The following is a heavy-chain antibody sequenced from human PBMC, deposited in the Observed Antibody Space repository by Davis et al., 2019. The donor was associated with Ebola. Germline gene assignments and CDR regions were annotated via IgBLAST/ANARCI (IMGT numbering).Heavy chain of an antibody. CDR1: GYTFTSYY. V-gene: IGHV1-2*04. J-gene: IGHJ4*02. D-gene: IGHD1-26*01. CDR3: ARGGGSSKRTMGY. Sequence: ASVKVSCKASGYTFTSYYMHWVRQAPGQGLEWMGIINPSGGSTNYAQKFQGWVTMTRDTSISTAYMELSRLRSDDTAVYYCARGGGSSKRTMGYWGQGTLVTVSS. CDR2: INPSGGST.